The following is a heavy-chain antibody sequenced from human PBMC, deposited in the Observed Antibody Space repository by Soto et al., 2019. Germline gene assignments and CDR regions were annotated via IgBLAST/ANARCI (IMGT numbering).Heavy chain of an antibody. CDR3: ARVVGGTYGDSTYSFDY. V-gene: IGHV1-46*03. CDR2: INPSGGST. Sequence: ASVKVSCKASGYTFTSYYMHWVRQAPGQGLEWMGIINPSGGSTSYAQKFQGRVTMTRDTSTSTVYMELSSLRSEDTAVYDCARVVGGTYGDSTYSFDYWGQGTLVTVSS. CDR1: GYTFTSYY. D-gene: IGHD4-17*01. J-gene: IGHJ4*02.